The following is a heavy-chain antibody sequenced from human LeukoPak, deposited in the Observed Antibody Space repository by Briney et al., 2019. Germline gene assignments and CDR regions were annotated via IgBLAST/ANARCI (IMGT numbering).Heavy chain of an antibody. V-gene: IGHV3-7*01. J-gene: IGHJ4*02. CDR1: GFTFTSYW. D-gene: IGHD5-24*01. CDR2: IKEDGSEK. CDR3: ARWRGQQSEFVY. Sequence: GGSLRLSCAASGFTFTSYWVSWVRQAPGQGLEWVANIKEDGSEKEYVDSVEGRFTIPRGNAKNSLYLQMNSLRAEDTAVYYCARWRGQQSEFVYWGQGTLVTVSS.